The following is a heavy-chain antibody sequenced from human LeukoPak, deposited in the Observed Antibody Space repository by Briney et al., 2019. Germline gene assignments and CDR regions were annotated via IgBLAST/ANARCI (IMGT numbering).Heavy chain of an antibody. V-gene: IGHV4-59*08. Sequence: SGTLSLTCTVSGGSISSYYWSWIRQPPGKGLEWIGYIYYSGSTNYNPSLKSRVTISVDTSKNQFSLKLSSVTAADTAVYYCARHDALTPGIAVAGIDYYYGMDVWGQGTTVTVSS. CDR2: IYYSGST. D-gene: IGHD6-19*01. J-gene: IGHJ6*02. CDR1: GGSISSYY. CDR3: ARHDALTPGIAVAGIDYYYGMDV.